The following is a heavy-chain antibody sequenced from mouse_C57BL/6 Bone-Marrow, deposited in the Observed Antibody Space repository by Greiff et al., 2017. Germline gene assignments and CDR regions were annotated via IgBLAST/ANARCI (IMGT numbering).Heavy chain of an antibody. CDR3: ARALYYGSTYYAMDY. J-gene: IGHJ4*01. V-gene: IGHV1-50*01. D-gene: IGHD1-1*01. CDR2: IDPSDSYT. CDR1: GYTFTSYW. Sequence: QVQLQQPGAELVKPGASVKMSCKASGYTFTSYWMQWVKQRPGPGLEWIGEIDPSDSYTKYNQKFKGKATLAVDTYSSTAYMQLSSLTSEDSAVYYCARALYYGSTYYAMDYWGQGTSVTGSS.